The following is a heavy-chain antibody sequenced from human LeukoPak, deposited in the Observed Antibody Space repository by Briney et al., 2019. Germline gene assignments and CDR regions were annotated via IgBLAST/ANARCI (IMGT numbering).Heavy chain of an antibody. V-gene: IGHV3-74*01. Sequence: GGSLRLSCAASGFPFSTYWMHWVRQPPGKGLVWVSRISPDGSSRSYADSVKGRFIISRDNAKNTLSLQMNSLTAEDTAVYYCARDGGLLPDNWGQGTLVTVSS. J-gene: IGHJ4*02. CDR3: ARDGGLLPDN. CDR1: GFPFSTYW. CDR2: ISPDGSSR. D-gene: IGHD2-21*02.